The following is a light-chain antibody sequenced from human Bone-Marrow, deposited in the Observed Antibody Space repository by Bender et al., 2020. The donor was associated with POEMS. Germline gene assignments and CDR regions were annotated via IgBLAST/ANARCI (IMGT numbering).Light chain of an antibody. CDR2: YDD. CDR3: SAWDAGLSGWV. J-gene: IGLJ3*02. Sequence: QSVVTHPPSLSEAPRQRATISCSGSSSNIGNHGVNWYQRLPGAAPKLLIYYDDLLTPVVSDRFSASKSGTSASLTISELQSEDAALYYCSAWDAGLSGWVFGGGTKLTVL. V-gene: IGLV1-36*01. CDR1: SSNIGNHG.